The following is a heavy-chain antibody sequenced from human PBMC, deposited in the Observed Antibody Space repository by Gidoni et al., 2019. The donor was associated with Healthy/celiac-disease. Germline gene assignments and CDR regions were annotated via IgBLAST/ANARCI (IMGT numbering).Heavy chain of an antibody. V-gene: IGHV1-2*06. CDR2: INPNSGGT. Sequence: QVQLGQSGEEVKKPGAPVKGARKGAGDTFTGYYMHWVRQAPGQGLEWMGRINPNSGGTNYAQKFQGRVTMTRDTSISTAYMELSRLRSDDTAVYYCARALAAAGTGFDYWGQGTLVTVSS. CDR1: GDTFTGYY. J-gene: IGHJ4*02. CDR3: ARALAAAGTGFDY. D-gene: IGHD6-13*01.